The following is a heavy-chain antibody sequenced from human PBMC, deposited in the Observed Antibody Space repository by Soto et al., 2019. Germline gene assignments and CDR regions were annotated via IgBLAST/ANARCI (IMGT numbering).Heavy chain of an antibody. J-gene: IGHJ5*01. V-gene: IGHV3-30-3*01. CDR1: GFTFDTYG. Sequence: QVHLVESGGGVVQPGRSLRLSCVASGFTFDTYGIHWVRQAPGKGLQWVALISYEGSNTYYADSVRGRFTISRDNSKNILYLEMYALRTEDTAVYYCARDPSEGRVGNWFESWGQGTLVTVSS. CDR3: ARDPSEGRVGNWFES. D-gene: IGHD2-2*01. CDR2: ISYEGSNT.